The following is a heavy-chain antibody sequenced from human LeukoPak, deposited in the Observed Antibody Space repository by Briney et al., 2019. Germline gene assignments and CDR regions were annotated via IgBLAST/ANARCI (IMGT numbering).Heavy chain of an antibody. CDR2: VFYSGST. CDR1: GASVSSSSYY. D-gene: IGHD4-17*01. CDR3: ARDLYGDNWFDP. V-gene: IGHV4-39*07. J-gene: IGHJ5*02. Sequence: SETLPLTCTVSGASVSSSSYYWEWIRQPPGTGLEWVGSVFYSGSTNYNPSLKSRVTMSVDTSKNQFSLKLSSVTAADTAVYYCARDLYGDNWFDPWGQGTLVTVSS.